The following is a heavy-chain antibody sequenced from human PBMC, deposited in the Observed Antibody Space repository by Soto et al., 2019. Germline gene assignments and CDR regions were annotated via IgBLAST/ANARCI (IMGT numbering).Heavy chain of an antibody. D-gene: IGHD2-15*01. CDR3: GRDSGGIVVVVAATQGDNRFDP. CDR2: INPSGGIT. J-gene: IGHJ5*02. V-gene: IGHV1-46*01. CDR1: GYTFTNYY. Sequence: QVQLVQSGAEVKKPGASVKVSCKASGYTFTNYYMHWVRQAPGQGLEWMGIINPSGGITSYAQKFQGGVPRNRDNSPGQVYKELSSLRAEDTAVYYCGRDSGGIVVVVAATQGDNRFDPWGQGTLVTVSS.